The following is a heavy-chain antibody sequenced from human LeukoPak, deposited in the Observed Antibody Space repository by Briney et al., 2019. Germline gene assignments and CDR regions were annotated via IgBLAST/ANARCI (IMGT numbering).Heavy chain of an antibody. CDR1: GFSFSSST. CDR3: AARPRDYVTFDI. J-gene: IGHJ3*02. V-gene: IGHV1-58*01. D-gene: IGHD3-16*01. CDR2: IDVGSGDT. Sequence: ASVKVSCKTSGFSFSSSTVQWVRQARGQGLEWIGWIDVGSGDTNYAQKFQERVTITRDMSTSTAYMDLSSLRSEDTAVFHCAARPRDYVTFDIWGQGTMVTVSS.